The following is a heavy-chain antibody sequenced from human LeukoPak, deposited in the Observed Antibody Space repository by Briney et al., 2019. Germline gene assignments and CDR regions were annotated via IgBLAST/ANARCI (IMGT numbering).Heavy chain of an antibody. CDR1: GGSISSSSYY. V-gene: IGHV4-39*07. CDR3: VREGPIRFLEQIDY. Sequence: SETLSLTCTVSGGSISSSSYYWGWIRQSPGKGLEWIGNIYQSGSTSYNPSLKSRVTISLDMSKNQFSLKLGSVTAADTAVYYCVREGPIRFLEQIDYWGQGTLVTVSS. CDR2: IYQSGST. D-gene: IGHD3-3*01. J-gene: IGHJ4*02.